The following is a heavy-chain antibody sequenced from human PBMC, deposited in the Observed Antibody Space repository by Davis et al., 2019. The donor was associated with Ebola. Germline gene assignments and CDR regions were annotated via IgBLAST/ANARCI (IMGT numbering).Heavy chain of an antibody. CDR1: GYTFTSYA. Sequence: AASVKVSCKASGYTFTSYAMHWVRQAPGQRLEWMGWINAGNGNTKYSQKLQGRVTMTTDTSTSTAYMELRSLRSDDTAVYYCARGAVRGGYNWFDPWGQGTLVTVSS. D-gene: IGHD3-10*01. V-gene: IGHV1-3*01. CDR3: ARGAVRGGYNWFDP. CDR2: INAGNGNT. J-gene: IGHJ5*02.